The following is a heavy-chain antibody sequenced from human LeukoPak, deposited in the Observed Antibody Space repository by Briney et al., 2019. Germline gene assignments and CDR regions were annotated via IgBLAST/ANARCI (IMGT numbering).Heavy chain of an antibody. CDR1: GFTFSSYA. V-gene: IGHV3-30-3*01. CDR3: ARDQDGY. Sequence: PGGSLRLSCAASGFTFSSYAMHWVRQAPGKGLEWVAVISYDGSNKYYADSVKGRFTISRDNSKNTLYLQMNSLSAEDTAVYYCARDQDGYWGQGTLVTVSS. J-gene: IGHJ4*02. CDR2: ISYDGSNK.